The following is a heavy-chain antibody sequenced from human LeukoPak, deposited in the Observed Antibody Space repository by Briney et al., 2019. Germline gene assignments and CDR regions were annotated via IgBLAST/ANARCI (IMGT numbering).Heavy chain of an antibody. CDR1: GGPFNGYY. CDR2: INHSGTT. D-gene: IGHD1-26*01. J-gene: IGHJ4*02. Sequence: PPETLSLTCTIYGGPFNGYYWSWIRQPSGKGLEWIGEINHSGTTNYNPSLKSRVTISVDTSKNQFSLKLSSVTAADTAVYYCARGGSYPTSNDYWGQGTLVTVSS. V-gene: IGHV4-34*01. CDR3: ARGGSYPTSNDY.